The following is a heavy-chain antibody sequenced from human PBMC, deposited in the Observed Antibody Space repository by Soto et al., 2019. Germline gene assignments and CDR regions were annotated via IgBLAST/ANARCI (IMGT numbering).Heavy chain of an antibody. D-gene: IGHD3-10*01. CDR2: IIPIFGTA. Sequence: QVQLVQSGAEVKKPGSSVKVSCKASGGTFSSYAISWVRQAPGQGLEWMGGIIPIFGTANYAQKFQGRVTITXXEXTXTAYMELSSLRSEDTAVYYCARDEYGSGSTLIYFDYWGQGTLVTVSS. V-gene: IGHV1-69*05. J-gene: IGHJ4*02. CDR1: GGTFSSYA. CDR3: ARDEYGSGSTLIYFDY.